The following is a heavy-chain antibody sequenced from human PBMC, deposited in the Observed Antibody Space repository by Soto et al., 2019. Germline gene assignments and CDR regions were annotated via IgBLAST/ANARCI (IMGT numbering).Heavy chain of an antibody. D-gene: IGHD3-22*01. Sequence: YVSAISGSGGSTYYADSVNGLFTISRDNSKNTLYLQMNSLRAEDTAVYYCAKVLLVFFLMIRRPPRSTLFPYTTLSDL. CDR2: ISGSGGST. CDR3: AKVLLVFFLMIRRPPRSTLFPYTTLSDL. J-gene: IGHJ2*01. V-gene: IGHV3-23*01.